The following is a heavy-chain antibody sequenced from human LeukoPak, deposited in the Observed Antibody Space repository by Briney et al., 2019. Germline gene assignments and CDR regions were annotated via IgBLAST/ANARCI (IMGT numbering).Heavy chain of an antibody. J-gene: IGHJ6*04. Sequence: GVSLKISCKGSGYSFTSYWISWVRQMPGKGLEWMGRIDPSDSYTNYSPSFQGHVTISADKSISTAYLQWSSLKASDTAMYYCARYGDWTYYYYGMDVWGKGTTVTVSS. CDR2: IDPSDSYT. CDR3: ARYGDWTYYYYGMDV. D-gene: IGHD2-21*01. V-gene: IGHV5-10-1*01. CDR1: GYSFTSYW.